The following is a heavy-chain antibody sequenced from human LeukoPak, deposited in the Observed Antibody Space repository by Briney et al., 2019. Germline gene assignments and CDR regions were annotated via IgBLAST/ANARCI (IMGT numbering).Heavy chain of an antibody. CDR3: ARVYYSSSYDYWYFNL. CDR1: GGSFSGYY. CDR2: INHSGST. V-gene: IGHV4-34*01. Sequence: SSETLSLTCAVYGGSFSGYYWSWIRQPPGKGLEWIGEINHSGSTNYNPSLKSRVTISVDTSKNQFSLKLSSVTAADTAVYYCARVYYSSSYDYWYFNLWGRGTLVTVSS. J-gene: IGHJ2*01. D-gene: IGHD6-13*01.